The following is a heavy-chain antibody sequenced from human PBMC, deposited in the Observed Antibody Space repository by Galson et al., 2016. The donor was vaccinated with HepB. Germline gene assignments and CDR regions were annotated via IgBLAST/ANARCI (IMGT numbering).Heavy chain of an antibody. V-gene: IGHV3-23*01. CDR3: AKPDLWNGYYDFDY. D-gene: IGHD3/OR15-3a*01. CDR1: GFTFSSYA. CDR2: ISADGGIT. Sequence: SLRLSCAASGFTFSSYAMSWVRQAPGKGLEWVSGISADGGITDYADYVKGRFTISRDNSKNILYLQIKSPRAEDTAIYYCAKPDLWNGYYDFDYWGLGTLVTVSS. J-gene: IGHJ4*02.